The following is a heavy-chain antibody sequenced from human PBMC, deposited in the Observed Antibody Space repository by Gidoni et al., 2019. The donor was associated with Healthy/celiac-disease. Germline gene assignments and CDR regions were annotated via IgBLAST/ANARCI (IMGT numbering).Heavy chain of an antibody. CDR2: ISSSSSYI. CDR3: ARDREVGGGATQGFDY. J-gene: IGHJ4*02. D-gene: IGHD1-26*01. Sequence: EVQLVESGGGLVKPGGSLRLSCAASGFTFSSYSMNWVRQAPGKGLEWVSSISSSSSYIYYADSVKGRFTISRDNAKNSLYLQMNSLRAEDTAVYYCARDREVGGGATQGFDYWGQGTLVTVSS. CDR1: GFTFSSYS. V-gene: IGHV3-21*01.